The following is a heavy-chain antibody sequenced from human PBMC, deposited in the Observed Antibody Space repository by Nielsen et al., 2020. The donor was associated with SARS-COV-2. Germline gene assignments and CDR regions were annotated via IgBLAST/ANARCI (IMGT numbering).Heavy chain of an antibody. CDR2: VSHSGST. Sequence: SETLSLTCAVYGGSFSGYYWSWIRQPPGKGLEWIGEVSHSGSTNYNPSLKSRVTLSMDKSKNQFSLRLTSVSAADTAVYFCARGDLVVVPSPLLGLGPIFYYFCLDVWGKGTTVIVSS. J-gene: IGHJ6*03. D-gene: IGHD2-2*02. CDR1: GGSFSGYY. CDR3: ARGDLVVVPSPLLGLGPIFYYFCLDV. V-gene: IGHV4-34*01.